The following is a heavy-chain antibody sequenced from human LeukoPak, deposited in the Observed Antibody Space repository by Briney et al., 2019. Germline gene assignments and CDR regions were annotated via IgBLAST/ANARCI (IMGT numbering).Heavy chain of an antibody. V-gene: IGHV1-2*02. CDR3: ARDGACSSTSCQSFDY. CDR2: INPHSGAT. D-gene: IGHD2-2*01. Sequence: GASVKDSCEASGYTFTVYYMHWVRQAPGQGLEWMGWINPHSGATNYAQQFQDRVTMTKDTSISTAYMELRRLRSDDTAVYYCARDGACSSTSCQSFDYWGQGTTVTVSS. CDR1: GYTFTVYY. J-gene: IGHJ4*03.